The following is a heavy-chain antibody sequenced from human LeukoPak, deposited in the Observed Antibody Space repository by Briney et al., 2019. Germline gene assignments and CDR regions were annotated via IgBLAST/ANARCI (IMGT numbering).Heavy chain of an antibody. Sequence: GGSLKISCKGSGYRFTSYWLGWARQMPGKGREGRGMMYPGDADTRYSPSLQGQVTISSDKSMSTGYLQWSSLKASDTAMYYCARQGWAGIDNWGQGTMVTVSS. CDR1: GYRFTSYW. D-gene: IGHD1-26*01. CDR2: MYPGDADT. V-gene: IGHV5-51*01. CDR3: ARQGWAGIDN. J-gene: IGHJ3*02.